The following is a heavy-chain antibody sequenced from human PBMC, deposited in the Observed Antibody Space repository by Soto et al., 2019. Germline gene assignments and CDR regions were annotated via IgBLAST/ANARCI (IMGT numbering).Heavy chain of an antibody. J-gene: IGHJ4*02. CDR3: ARVVAYCGGDCYPGAFDY. Sequence: QVQLVQSGAEVKKPGASVKVSCKASGYTFTGYYMHWVRQAPGQGLEWMGWINPNSGGTNYAQKFQGRVTMTRETSISTAYMELSRLRSDDTAVYYCARVVAYCGGDCYPGAFDYWGQGTLVTVSS. CDR1: GYTFTGYY. D-gene: IGHD2-21*02. V-gene: IGHV1-2*02. CDR2: INPNSGGT.